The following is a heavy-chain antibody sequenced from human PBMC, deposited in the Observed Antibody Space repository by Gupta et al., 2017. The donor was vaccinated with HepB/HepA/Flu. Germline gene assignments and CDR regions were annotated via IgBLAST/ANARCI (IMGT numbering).Heavy chain of an antibody. V-gene: IGHV3-9*01. Sequence: EVHLVESGGTLVQPGRSLRLSCTASGFPFDDYAMNWVRQDPGKGLEWVSGISWNGDAVGYSDSVKGRFTISRDNAKNSLYLEMNSLRAEDTAIYYCAKEGGGLPTVRCMDDWGQGTPVTVSS. CDR1: GFPFDDYA. J-gene: IGHJ4*02. D-gene: IGHD2-15*01. CDR2: ISWNGDAV. CDR3: AKEGGGLPTVRCMDD.